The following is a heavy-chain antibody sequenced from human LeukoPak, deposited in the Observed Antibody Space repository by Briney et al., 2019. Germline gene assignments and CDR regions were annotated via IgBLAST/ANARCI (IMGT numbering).Heavy chain of an antibody. J-gene: IGHJ3*02. CDR3: ARLGASAHAFDI. CDR1: GFTFSAYW. Sequence: GGSLRLSCTASGFTFSAYWMHWVRQVPGKGLVWVSRSKSDGTTTSYADSVKGRFTISRDNAKNTLFLQMNSLRAEDTAVYYCARLGASAHAFDIWGQGTMVTVSS. CDR2: SKSDGTTT. D-gene: IGHD3-10*01. V-gene: IGHV3-74*01.